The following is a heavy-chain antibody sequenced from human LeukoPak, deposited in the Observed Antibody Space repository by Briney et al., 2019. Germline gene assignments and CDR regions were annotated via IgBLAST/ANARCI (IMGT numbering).Heavy chain of an antibody. CDR3: ARAEETTWGIDP. J-gene: IGHJ5*02. CDR2: INSKSDDI. Sequence: GGSLRLSRAASGFTFSSYAMSWVRQAPGKGLEWLSYINSKSDDIYHADSVKGRFTVSRDNAKNSLYLQMNNLRAEDTAVYYCARAEETTWGIDPWGQGTQVTVSS. CDR1: GFTFSSYA. D-gene: IGHD3-16*01. V-gene: IGHV3-48*01.